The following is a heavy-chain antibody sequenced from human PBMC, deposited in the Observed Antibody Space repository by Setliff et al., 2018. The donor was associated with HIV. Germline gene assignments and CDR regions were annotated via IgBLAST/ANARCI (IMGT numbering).Heavy chain of an antibody. J-gene: IGHJ4*02. Sequence: SSETLSLTCTVSGGSISGDFWTWIRQPAGEGLEWIGRTHASGTTQCEPSLKNRCSMSIDTSKNQFSLKLSSVTAADTAVYYCARQNSGYAPGPFDYWGQGILVTVSS. CDR3: ARQNSGYAPGPFDY. CDR1: GGSISGDF. CDR2: THASGTT. V-gene: IGHV4-4*07. D-gene: IGHD5-12*01.